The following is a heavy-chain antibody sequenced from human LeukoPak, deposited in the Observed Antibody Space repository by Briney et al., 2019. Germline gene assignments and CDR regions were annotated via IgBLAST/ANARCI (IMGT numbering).Heavy chain of an antibody. Sequence: GRSLRLSCAASGFTFSSYSMNWVRQAPGKGLEWVSSISSSSYIYYADSVKGRFTISRDNAKNSLYLQMNSLRAEDTAVYYCARDKEVYCSGGSCYPNDYWGQGTLVTVSS. CDR1: GFTFSSYS. CDR2: ISSSSYI. CDR3: ARDKEVYCSGGSCYPNDY. D-gene: IGHD2-15*01. V-gene: IGHV3-21*01. J-gene: IGHJ4*02.